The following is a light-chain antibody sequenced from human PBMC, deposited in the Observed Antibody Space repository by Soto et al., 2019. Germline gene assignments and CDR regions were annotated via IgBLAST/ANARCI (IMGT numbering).Light chain of an antibody. Sequence: QSALTQPRSVSGSPGQSVTISCTGTSSDVGGYNSVSWYQRHPGKAPKVMIYDVSKRPSGVPDRFSGSKSGNTASLTISGLRAEDEADYYCCSYAGTYTYVFGTGTKLTVL. CDR3: CSYAGTYTYV. J-gene: IGLJ1*01. V-gene: IGLV2-11*01. CDR1: SSDVGGYNS. CDR2: DVS.